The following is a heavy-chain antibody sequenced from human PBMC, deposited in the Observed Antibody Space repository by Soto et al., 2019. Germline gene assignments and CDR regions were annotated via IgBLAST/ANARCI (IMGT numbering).Heavy chain of an antibody. J-gene: IGHJ4*02. CDR3: ARDGAVDGNINFDY. CDR2: INAGNAKT. D-gene: IGHD6-19*01. CDR1: GYPFTNYA. Sequence: GSVKVSFKARGYPFTNYAIHLVRQGPGQRLEWMGWINAGNAKTKYSQKFQGRVTISRDTSASTAYMELSSLRSEDTAVYYCARDGAVDGNINFDYWGQGTLVTVSS. V-gene: IGHV1-3*01.